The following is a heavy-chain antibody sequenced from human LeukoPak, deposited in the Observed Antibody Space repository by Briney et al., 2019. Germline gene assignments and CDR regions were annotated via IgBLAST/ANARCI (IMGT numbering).Heavy chain of an antibody. D-gene: IGHD4-17*01. V-gene: IGHV3-15*01. CDR2: IKSTVAGGTT. Sequence: GGSLRLSCAASGFTFSSYGMHWVRQAPGKGLEWVGHIKSTVAGGTTDYATPVKGRFTISRDDSKNTLYLQMNGLKTEGTAVYYCTTDHGEYALVYWGQGTLVTVSS. CDR1: GFTFSSYG. J-gene: IGHJ4*02. CDR3: TTDHGEYALVY.